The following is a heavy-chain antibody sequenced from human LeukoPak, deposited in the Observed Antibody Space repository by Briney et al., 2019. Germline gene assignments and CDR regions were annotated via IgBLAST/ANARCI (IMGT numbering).Heavy chain of an antibody. CDR2: ISGSGGST. CDR3: AKMPRYYGSGSYYSNFDY. Sequence: GSLRLSCAASGFTFSSYAMSWVRQAPGKGLEWVSAISGSGGSTYYADSVKGRFTISRDNSKNTLYLQMNSLRAEDTAVYYCAKMPRYYGSGSYYSNFDYWGQGTLVTVSS. J-gene: IGHJ4*02. V-gene: IGHV3-23*01. D-gene: IGHD3-10*01. CDR1: GFTFSSYA.